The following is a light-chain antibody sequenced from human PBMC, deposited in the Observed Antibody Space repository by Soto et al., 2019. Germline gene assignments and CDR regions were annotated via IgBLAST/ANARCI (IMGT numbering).Light chain of an antibody. V-gene: IGKV3-20*01. J-gene: IGKJ1*01. CDR3: QQYASSVT. CDR1: QSFSSTF. CDR2: RAS. Sequence: EILLTQSPDSLSLSPGDRATLSCRASQSFSSTFFAWDQQKPGQAPRLRIYRASSRATGIPDRFSGSGSGTDFTLTISRLEPEDFEVYYCQQYASSVTFGQGTKVEIK.